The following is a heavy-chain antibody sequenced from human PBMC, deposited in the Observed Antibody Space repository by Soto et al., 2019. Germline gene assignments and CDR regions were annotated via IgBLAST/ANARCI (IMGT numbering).Heavy chain of an antibody. CDR1: GGSISSSNW. D-gene: IGHD1-7*01. Sequence: QVQLQESGPGLVKPSGTLSLTCAVSGGSISSSNWWSWVRQPPGKGLEWIGEIYHSGSTNYTPSLKRRVTISVDKSTNQFSLTLPSVTAADTAVYYCARGGITGNTAIWGQGTLVTVSS. CDR2: IYHSGST. J-gene: IGHJ4*02. V-gene: IGHV4-4*02. CDR3: ARGGITGNTAI.